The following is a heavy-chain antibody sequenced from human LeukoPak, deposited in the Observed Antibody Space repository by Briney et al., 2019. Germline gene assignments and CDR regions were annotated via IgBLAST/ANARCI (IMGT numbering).Heavy chain of an antibody. Sequence: GGSLRLSCAASGFTFSSYGMHWVRQAPGKGLEGVAFIRYDGSNKYYADSVKGRFTISRDNSKNTLYLQMNSLRAEDTAVYYCAKDRPYSVYYFDYWGQGTLVTVSS. D-gene: IGHD2-21*01. V-gene: IGHV3-30*02. CDR1: GFTFSSYG. J-gene: IGHJ4*02. CDR2: IRYDGSNK. CDR3: AKDRPYSVYYFDY.